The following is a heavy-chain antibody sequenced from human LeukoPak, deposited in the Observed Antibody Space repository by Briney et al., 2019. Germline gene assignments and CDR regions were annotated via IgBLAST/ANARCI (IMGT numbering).Heavy chain of an antibody. CDR2: IYYGGST. CDR3: ARLLGYCSGGSCYPPS. Sequence: PSETLSLTCTVPGGSFSSTSYYWGWIRQPPGKGLEWIGTIYYGGSTYYNPSLKGRVTISADASKNQISLRLSSVTAADTAVYYCARLLGYCSGGSCYPPSWGQGTLVTVSS. D-gene: IGHD2-15*01. J-gene: IGHJ5*02. V-gene: IGHV4-39*01. CDR1: GGSFSSTSYY.